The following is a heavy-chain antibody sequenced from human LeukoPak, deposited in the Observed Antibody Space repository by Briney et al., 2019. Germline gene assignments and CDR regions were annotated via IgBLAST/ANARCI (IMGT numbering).Heavy chain of an antibody. CDR2: IYNRGLT. J-gene: IGHJ4*02. Sequence: PSETLSLTCNVSGSSLLAPDYYWTWIRQHPGRGLEWIGYIYNRGLTYYNPSLKSRVTISVDTSKNQFSLKLTSVTAADTAVYYCARGVTYYDGSSGYLPDYWGQGTLVTVSS. D-gene: IGHD3-22*01. CDR1: GSSLLAPDYY. CDR3: ARGVTYYDGSSGYLPDY. V-gene: IGHV4-31*03.